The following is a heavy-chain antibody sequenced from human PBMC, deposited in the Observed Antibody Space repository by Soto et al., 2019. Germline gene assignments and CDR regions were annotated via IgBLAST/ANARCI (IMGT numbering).Heavy chain of an antibody. CDR2: ISYDGSNK. CDR3: ARELGYCTNGVCYTKGYYYYGMDV. V-gene: IGHV3-30-3*01. CDR1: GFTFSSYA. J-gene: IGHJ6*02. Sequence: GGSLRLSCAASGFTFSSYAMHWVRQAPGKGLEWVAVISYDGSNKYYADSVKGRFTISRDNSKNTLYLQMNSLRAEDTAVYYCARELGYCTNGVCYTKGYYYYGMDVWGQGTTVTVSS. D-gene: IGHD2-8*01.